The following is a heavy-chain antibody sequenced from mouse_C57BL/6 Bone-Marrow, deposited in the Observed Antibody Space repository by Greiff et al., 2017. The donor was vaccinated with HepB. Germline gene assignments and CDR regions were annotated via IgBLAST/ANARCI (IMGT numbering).Heavy chain of an antibody. CDR2: IDPANGNT. D-gene: IGHD1-1*01. J-gene: IGHJ4*01. V-gene: IGHV14-3*01. CDR3: ARGDYYSSSYVYYAMDY. CDR1: GFNIKNTY. Sequence: VQLQQSVAELVRPGASVKLSCTASGFNIKNTYMHWVKQRPEQGLEWIGRIDPANGNTKYAPKFQGKATITADTSSNTAYLQLSSLTSEDTAIYYCARGDYYSSSYVYYAMDYWGQGTSVTVSS.